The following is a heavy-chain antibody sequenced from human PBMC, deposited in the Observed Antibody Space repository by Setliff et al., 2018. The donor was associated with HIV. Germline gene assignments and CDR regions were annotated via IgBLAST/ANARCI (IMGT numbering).Heavy chain of an antibody. Sequence: SETLSLTCSVSGGSVSSGSYYWSWIRQAAGKGLEWIGHVYTTGSTNYNPSLQSRLTMSADTSKNQLYLKINSVTAADTAVYFCARDLHANYHVVDIWGPGTMVTVSS. CDR3: ARDLHANYHVVDI. D-gene: IGHD2-15*01. V-gene: IGHV4-61*09. CDR1: GGSVSSGSYY. J-gene: IGHJ3*02. CDR2: VYTTGST.